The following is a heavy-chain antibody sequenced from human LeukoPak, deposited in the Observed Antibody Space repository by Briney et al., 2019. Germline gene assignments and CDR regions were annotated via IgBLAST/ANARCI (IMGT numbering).Heavy chain of an antibody. V-gene: IGHV4-39*01. CDR3: ARPIRSRDNNWFDP. Sequence: SETLSLTCSVSGGSFSSTSYYWGWIRQPPGKGLEWIANIYHTGSTYYNPSLKSRVIISVDTYANQFSLKLSSVTAADTAVYYCARPIRSRDNNWFDPWGQGILVTVSS. CDR1: GGSFSSTSYY. CDR2: IYHTGST. D-gene: IGHD3-10*01. J-gene: IGHJ5*02.